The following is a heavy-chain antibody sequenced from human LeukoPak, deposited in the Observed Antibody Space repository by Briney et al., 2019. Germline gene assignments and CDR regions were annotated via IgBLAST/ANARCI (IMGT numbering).Heavy chain of an antibody. V-gene: IGHV3-30*03. CDR3: ASDYSSSWYYFDY. D-gene: IGHD6-13*01. CDR1: GFTFSSYG. Sequence: PGGSLRLSCAASGFTFSSYGMHWVRQAPGKGLEWVAVISYDGSNKYYADSVKGRFTISRDNSKNTLYLQMNSLRAEDTAVYYCASDYSSSWYYFDYWGQGTLVTVSS. J-gene: IGHJ4*02. CDR2: ISYDGSNK.